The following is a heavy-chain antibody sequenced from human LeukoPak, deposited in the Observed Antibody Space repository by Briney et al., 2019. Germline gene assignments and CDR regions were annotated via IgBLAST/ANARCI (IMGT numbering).Heavy chain of an antibody. CDR2: IYTSGST. Sequence: WETLSLTCTVSGSSISSYYWSWIRQPAGKGREWIGRIYTSGSTNYNPSLKSRVTMSVDTSKNQFSLKLSSVTAADTAVYYCARAGYNWNDVSFDYWGQGTLVSVSS. CDR3: ARAGYNWNDVSFDY. D-gene: IGHD1-20*01. J-gene: IGHJ4*02. V-gene: IGHV4-4*07. CDR1: GSSISSYY.